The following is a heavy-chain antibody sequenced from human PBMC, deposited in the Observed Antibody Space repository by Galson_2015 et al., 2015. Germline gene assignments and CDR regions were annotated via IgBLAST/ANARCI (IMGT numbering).Heavy chain of an antibody. D-gene: IGHD3-16*01. J-gene: IGHJ4*02. CDR3: ARDLGLRIWHPYFDY. CDR1: GFTFSSYA. Sequence: SLRLSCAASGFTFSSYAMHWVRQAPGKGLEWVAVISYDGSNKYYADSVKGRFTISRDNSKNTLYLQMNSLRAEDTAVYYCARDLGLRIWHPYFDYWGQGTQVTVSS. CDR2: ISYDGSNK. V-gene: IGHV3-30-3*01.